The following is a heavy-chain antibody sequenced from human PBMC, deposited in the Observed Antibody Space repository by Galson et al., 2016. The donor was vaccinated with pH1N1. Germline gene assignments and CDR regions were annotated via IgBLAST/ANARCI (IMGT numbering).Heavy chain of an antibody. CDR1: GGSFSDYS. J-gene: IGHJ4*02. CDR2: INHSGST. CDR3: VRVFLERLYGHNTGVFDL. V-gene: IGHV4-34*01. D-gene: IGHD3-3*01. Sequence: SETLSLTCAVYGGSFSDYSWSWIRQPPGKGMEWIGEINHSGSTNYNESLKSRVTLSVDPSKDQFSMNLNSVTAADTSVYYCVRVFLERLYGHNTGVFDLWGQGTLVPVSS.